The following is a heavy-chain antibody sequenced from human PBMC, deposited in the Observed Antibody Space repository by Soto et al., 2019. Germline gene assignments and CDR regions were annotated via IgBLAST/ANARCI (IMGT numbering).Heavy chain of an antibody. Sequence: QVPLVQSGAEVKKPGASVKVSCKASGYTFTSYAMHWVRQAPGQRLEWMGWINAGNGNTKYSQKFQGRVTITSDTAASTAYRELSSLRSEDTAVYYCARVAIYCSGGSCYIDYWGQGTLVTVSS. CDR1: GYTFTSYA. CDR2: INAGNGNT. J-gene: IGHJ4*02. D-gene: IGHD2-15*01. CDR3: ARVAIYCSGGSCYIDY. V-gene: IGHV1-3*01.